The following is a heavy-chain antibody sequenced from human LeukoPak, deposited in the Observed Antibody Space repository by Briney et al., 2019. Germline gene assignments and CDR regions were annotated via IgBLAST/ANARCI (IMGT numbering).Heavy chain of an antibody. J-gene: IGHJ4*02. Sequence: GSLRLSSAASGFSFSGYGMHWVRQAPGKGLEWVSVIFSSGSTYYADSVKGRFTISRDNSKNTLYLQMNSLRAEDTAVYYCARHYGDYVQGDYWGQGTLVTVSS. D-gene: IGHD3-16*01. CDR1: GFSFSGYG. V-gene: IGHV3-66*04. CDR2: IFSSGST. CDR3: ARHYGDYVQGDY.